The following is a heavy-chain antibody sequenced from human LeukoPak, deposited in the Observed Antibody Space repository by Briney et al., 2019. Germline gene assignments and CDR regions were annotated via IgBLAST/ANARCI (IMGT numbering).Heavy chain of an antibody. CDR3: ARHLRVGARQEFDY. Sequence: SETLSLTCTVSGGSISSSNYYLGWIRQPPGKGLEWIGSILYSGTTYYNPSLESRITISVDTSKNQVSLKLNSVTAADTAVFYCARHLRVGARQEFDYWGQGTLVTVSS. V-gene: IGHV4-39*01. CDR2: ILYSGTT. CDR1: GGSISSSNYY. D-gene: IGHD5/OR15-5a*01. J-gene: IGHJ4*02.